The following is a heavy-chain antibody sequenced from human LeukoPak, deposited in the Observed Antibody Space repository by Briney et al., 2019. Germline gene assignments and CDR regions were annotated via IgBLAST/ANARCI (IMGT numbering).Heavy chain of an antibody. CDR2: IYYSGST. D-gene: IGHD3-22*01. V-gene: IGHV4-59*08. CDR3: ARLYDSSGYYYPFDY. J-gene: IGHJ4*02. CDR1: GGSISSYY. Sequence: SETLSLTCTVSGGSISSYYWSWIRQPPGKGLEWIGCIYYSGSTNYNPSLKSRVTISVDTSKNHFSLKLSSVTAADTAVYYCARLYDSSGYYYPFDYWGQGTLVTVSS.